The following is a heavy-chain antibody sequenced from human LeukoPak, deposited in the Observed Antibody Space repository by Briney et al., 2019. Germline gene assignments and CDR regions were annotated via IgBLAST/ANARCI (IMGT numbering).Heavy chain of an antibody. J-gene: IGHJ4*02. CDR2: INHSGST. V-gene: IGHV4-34*01. CDR1: GGSFSGYY. D-gene: IGHD6-13*01. Sequence: PSETLSLTCAVYGGSFSGYYWSWIRQPPGKGLEWIGEINHSGSTNYNPSLKSRVTISVDTSKNQFSLKLSSVTAADTAVYYCARQRYSSSWYGEFYFDYWGQGTLVTVSS. CDR3: ARQRYSSSWYGEFYFDY.